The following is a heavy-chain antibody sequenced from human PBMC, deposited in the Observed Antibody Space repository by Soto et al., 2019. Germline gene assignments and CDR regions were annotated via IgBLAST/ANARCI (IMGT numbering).Heavy chain of an antibody. Sequence: NPSETLSLTCAVSGGSISSGGYSWGWIRQPPGKGLEWIGYIYHSGSTYYNPSLKSRVTISVDRSRNQFSLKLSSVTAADTAVYYCARVPVYWGQGTLVTVSS. CDR3: ARVPVY. CDR2: IYHSGST. V-gene: IGHV4-30-2*01. J-gene: IGHJ4*02. CDR1: GGSISSGGYS.